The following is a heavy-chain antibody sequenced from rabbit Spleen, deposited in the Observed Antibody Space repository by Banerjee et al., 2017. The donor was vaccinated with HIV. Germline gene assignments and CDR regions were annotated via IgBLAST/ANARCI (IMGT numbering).Heavy chain of an antibody. J-gene: IGHJ6*01. V-gene: IGHV1S45*01. CDR3: ARGDGYAYGGYDL. Sequence: QEQLVESGGGLVQPGGSLKLSCKASGFDFSSYGVSWVRQAPGKGLEWIGYIFAGGTDNTYYASWAKGRFTISKTSSTTVTLQMTSLTAADTATYFCARGDGYAYGGYDLWGQGTLVTVS. D-gene: IGHD6-1*01. CDR2: IFAGGTDNT. CDR1: GFDFSSYG.